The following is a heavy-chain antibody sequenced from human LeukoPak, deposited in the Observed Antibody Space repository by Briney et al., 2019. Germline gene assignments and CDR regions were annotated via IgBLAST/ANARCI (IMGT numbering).Heavy chain of an antibody. CDR3: ARLFDYGDYRAEPY. V-gene: IGHV3-21*01. Sequence: GGSLRLSCAASGFKFSSYTVYWVRQAPGKGLEWVSSISTSSNYIYYADSVKGRFTIPRDNAQNSLYLQMNSLRAEDTAVYYCARLFDYGDYRAEPYWGQGSLVTVFS. CDR2: ISTSSNYI. CDR1: GFKFSSYT. D-gene: IGHD4-17*01. J-gene: IGHJ4*02.